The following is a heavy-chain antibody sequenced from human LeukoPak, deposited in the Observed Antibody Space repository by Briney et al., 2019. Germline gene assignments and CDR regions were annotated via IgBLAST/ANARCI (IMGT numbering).Heavy chain of an antibody. CDR3: ARDLSGVAGYTYGRGIDY. D-gene: IGHD5-18*01. CDR2: INGRGGST. V-gene: IGHV3-23*01. J-gene: IGHJ4*02. Sequence: GGSLRLSCAASGFNFNNYAMSWVRQAPGKGLEWVSSINGRGGSTYYADSVKGRFTISRDNSKNTLYLQMNSLRAEDTAVYYCARDLSGVAGYTYGRGIDYWGQGTLVTVSS. CDR1: GFNFNNYA.